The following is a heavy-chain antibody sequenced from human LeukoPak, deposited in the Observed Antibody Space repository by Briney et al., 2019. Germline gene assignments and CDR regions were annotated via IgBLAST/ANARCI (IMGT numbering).Heavy chain of an antibody. CDR2: ISYDGSNK. CDR3: AGYDSSGYYRGSGVY. V-gene: IGHV3-30-3*01. CDR1: GFTFSSYA. Sequence: PGGSLRLSCAASGFTFSSYAMHWVRQAPGKGLEWVAVISYDGSNKYYADSVKGRFTISRDNSKNTLYLQMNSLRAEDTAVYYCAGYDSSGYYRGSGVYWGQGTLVTVSS. J-gene: IGHJ4*02. D-gene: IGHD3-22*01.